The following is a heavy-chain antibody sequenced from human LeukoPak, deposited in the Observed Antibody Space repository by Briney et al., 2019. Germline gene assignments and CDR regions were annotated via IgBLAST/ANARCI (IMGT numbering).Heavy chain of an antibody. D-gene: IGHD3-22*01. CDR3: ARDRSGMIVVVGCDY. CDR2: ISSSSSYI. CDR1: GFTFSSYS. V-gene: IGHV3-21*01. J-gene: IGHJ4*02. Sequence: PGGSLRLSCAASGFTFSSYSMNWVRQAPGKGLEWVSSISSSSSYIYYADSVKGRFTISRDNAKNSLYLQMNSLRAEDTAVYYCARDRSGMIVVVGCDYWGQGTLVTVSP.